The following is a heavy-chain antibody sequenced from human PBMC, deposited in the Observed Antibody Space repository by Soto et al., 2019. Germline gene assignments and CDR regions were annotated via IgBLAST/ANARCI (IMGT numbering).Heavy chain of an antibody. J-gene: IGHJ4*02. CDR2: ISPDGGRT. CDR3: ATRDPGHY. Sequence: QVQLVQSGAEVKKPGASVKVSGKASGCTFTTYYMHWVRQAPGQGLEWMGMISPDGGRTSYAQKFQGRVTMTRDTSTSTVYMELSILRSEDTAVYYCATRDPGHYWGQGTLVTVSS. V-gene: IGHV1-46*01. CDR1: GCTFTTYY.